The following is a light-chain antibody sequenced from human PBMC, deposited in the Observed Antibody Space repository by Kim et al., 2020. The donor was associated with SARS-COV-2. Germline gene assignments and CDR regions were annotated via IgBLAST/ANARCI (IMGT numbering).Light chain of an antibody. CDR3: PQRGTWPPAVT. V-gene: IGKV3-11*01. Sequence: PEEAAPLSCRARHSVCIIVAWYHPTPGLAPRLLIYYASIRATGIPDRFSCSGSGTDFTLTIGSLEPRVFTIYYCPQRGTWPPAVTFGGGTKVDIK. CDR1: HSVCII. CDR2: YAS. J-gene: IGKJ4*01.